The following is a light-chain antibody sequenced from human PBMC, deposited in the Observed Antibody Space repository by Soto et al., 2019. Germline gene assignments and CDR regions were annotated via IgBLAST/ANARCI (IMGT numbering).Light chain of an antibody. Sequence: EIVMTQSPATLSVSPGERATLSCRASQSVSSNLAWYQQKPGQAPRLRIYGASTRATGIPARFSGSGSGTECTLTVSSLQSEDFAIYFCQQYNNWPPDRTFGQGTKVESK. J-gene: IGKJ1*01. CDR3: QQYNNWPPDRT. CDR2: GAS. V-gene: IGKV3-15*01. CDR1: QSVSSN.